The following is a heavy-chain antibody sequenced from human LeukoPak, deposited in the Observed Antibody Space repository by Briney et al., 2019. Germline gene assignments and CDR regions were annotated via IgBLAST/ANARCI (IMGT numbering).Heavy chain of an antibody. J-gene: IGHJ4*02. V-gene: IGHV1-46*01. CDR3: ARGYYGSGSYEGFDY. CDR2: INPSGGST. Sequence: ASVKVSCKASGYTFTSYGISWVRQAPGQGLEWMGIINPSGGSTSYAQKFQGRVTMTRDTSTSTVYMELSSLRSEDTAVYYCARGYYGSGSYEGFDYWGQGTLVTVSS. CDR1: GYTFTSYG. D-gene: IGHD3-10*01.